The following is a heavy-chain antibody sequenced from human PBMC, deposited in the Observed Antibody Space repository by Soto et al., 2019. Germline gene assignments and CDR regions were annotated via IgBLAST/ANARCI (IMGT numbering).Heavy chain of an antibody. CDR1: GFTFSSYA. J-gene: IGHJ6*02. CDR2: ISGSGGST. Sequence: GGSLRLSCAASGFTFSSYAMSWVRQAPGKGLEWVSAISGSGGSTYYADSVKGRFTISRDNSKNTLYLQMNSLRAEDTAVYYCAKAPARITNKGQLPKTNYYYGMDVWGQGTTVTVSS. V-gene: IGHV3-23*01. CDR3: AKAPARITNKGQLPKTNYYYGMDV. D-gene: IGHD1-1*01.